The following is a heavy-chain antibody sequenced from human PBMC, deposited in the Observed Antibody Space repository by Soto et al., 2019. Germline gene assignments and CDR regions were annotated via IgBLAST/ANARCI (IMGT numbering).Heavy chain of an antibody. CDR1: GFTVSSNY. V-gene: IGHV3-53*01. D-gene: IGHD3-22*01. CDR3: ARDSSGYPRYCYYGMDV. Sequence: PGGSLRLSCAASGFTVSSNYMSWVRQAPGKGLEWVSVIYSGGSTYYADSVKGRFTISRDNSKNTLYLQMNSLRAEDTAVYYCARDSSGYPRYCYYGMDVWGQGTTVTVSS. J-gene: IGHJ6*02. CDR2: IYSGGST.